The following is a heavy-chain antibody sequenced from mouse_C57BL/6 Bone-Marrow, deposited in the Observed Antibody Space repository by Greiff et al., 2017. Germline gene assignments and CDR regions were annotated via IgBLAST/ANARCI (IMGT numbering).Heavy chain of an antibody. CDR1: GFTFSSYA. J-gene: IGHJ4*01. D-gene: IGHD1-1*01. V-gene: IGHV5-9-1*02. CDR2: ISSGGDYI. CDR3: VTTVVDYAMDY. Sequence: EVKLMESGAGLVKPGGSLKLSCAASGFTFSSYAMSWVRQTPEKRLEWVAYISSGGDYIYYADTVKGRFTISRDNARNTLYLQMSSLKSEDTAMYYSVTTVVDYAMDYWGQGTSVTVSS.